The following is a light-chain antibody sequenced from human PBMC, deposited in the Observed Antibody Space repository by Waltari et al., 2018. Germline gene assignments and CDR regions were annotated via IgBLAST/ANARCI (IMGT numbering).Light chain of an antibody. CDR1: QSIGSY. Sequence: EIVLTQSPVTLSLSPGDTATLSCRASQSIGSYLAWYQRKPGQAPRPLISDASNRAAGIPPRFSGGGSGTDFTLTISGLEPEDFAVYYWQHRNTGLTFGGGTKVEIE. V-gene: IGKV3-11*01. CDR3: QHRNTGLT. CDR2: DAS. J-gene: IGKJ4*01.